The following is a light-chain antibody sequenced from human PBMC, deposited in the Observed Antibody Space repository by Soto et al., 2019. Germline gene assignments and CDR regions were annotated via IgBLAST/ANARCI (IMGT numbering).Light chain of an antibody. CDR3: SSYTTSGSLV. V-gene: IGLV2-14*01. CDR1: SSDVGGHNY. CDR2: DVS. Sequence: QSALTQPASVSGSPGQSITISCTGTSSDVGGHNYVSWYQQHPGKAPKLMIYDVSNRPSGVSNRFSGSKSGNTASLTISGLQAEDEADYYCSSYTTSGSLVFGGGTQLTVL. J-gene: IGLJ2*01.